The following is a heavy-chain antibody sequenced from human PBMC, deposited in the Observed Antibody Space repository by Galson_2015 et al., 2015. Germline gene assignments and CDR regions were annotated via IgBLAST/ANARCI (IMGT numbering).Heavy chain of an antibody. CDR3: ARDPLAVVVPAANFDY. CDR1: GFTFSSFW. CDR2: INQDGREK. V-gene: IGHV3-7*04. D-gene: IGHD2-2*01. Sequence: SLRLSCAASGFTFSSFWMSWVRQAPGKGLEWVANINQDGREKYYVDSVKGRFTISRDNAKNSLYLQMNSLRTEDTAVYCCARDPLAVVVPAANFDYWGQGTLVTVSS. J-gene: IGHJ4*02.